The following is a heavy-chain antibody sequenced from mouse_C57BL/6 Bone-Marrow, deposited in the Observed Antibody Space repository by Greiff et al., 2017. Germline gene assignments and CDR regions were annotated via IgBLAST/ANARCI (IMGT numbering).Heavy chain of an antibody. D-gene: IGHD1-1*01. CDR1: GYTFTSYG. CDR2: IYPRSGNT. CDR3: AEIYYGSSFAY. J-gene: IGHJ3*01. Sequence: QVQLQQSGAELARPGASVKLSCKAFGYTFTSYGLSWVKQRTGQGLEWIGEIYPRSGNTYYNEKFKGKATLTADKSSSTAYMELRSLTSEDAAVYFCAEIYYGSSFAYWGQGTLVTVSA. V-gene: IGHV1-81*01.